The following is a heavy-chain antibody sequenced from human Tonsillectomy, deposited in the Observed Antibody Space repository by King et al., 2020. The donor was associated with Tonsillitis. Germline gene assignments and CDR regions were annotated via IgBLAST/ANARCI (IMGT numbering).Heavy chain of an antibody. Sequence: QVQLVESGGGVVQPGRSLRLSCAASGFTFSIYSMHWVRQAPGKGLEWGAVISYDGSNKYYADSVKGRFTISRDSSKNTLYLQMNSLRAEDTAVYYCARGGYYDILTGSPNYYYYYGMDVWGQGTTVTVSS. D-gene: IGHD3-9*01. CDR3: ARGGYYDILTGSPNYYYYYGMDV. CDR2: ISYDGSNK. V-gene: IGHV3-30*04. J-gene: IGHJ6*02. CDR1: GFTFSIYS.